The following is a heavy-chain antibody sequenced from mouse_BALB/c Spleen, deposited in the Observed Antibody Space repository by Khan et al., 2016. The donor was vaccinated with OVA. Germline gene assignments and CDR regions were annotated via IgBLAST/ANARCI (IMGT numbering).Heavy chain of an antibody. CDR3: ARVYGGDFDY. Sequence: EVQLQESGPGLVKPSQSLSLTCTVTGYSITSDYAWNWIRQFPGNKLEWMGFISYSGNNKYNPSLKSRFSITRDTSKNQFFLQLHSVTTEDTATYYCARVYGGDFDYWGQGTSLTVSS. J-gene: IGHJ2*02. V-gene: IGHV3-2*02. CDR1: GYSITSDYA. CDR2: ISYSGNN. D-gene: IGHD1-1*02.